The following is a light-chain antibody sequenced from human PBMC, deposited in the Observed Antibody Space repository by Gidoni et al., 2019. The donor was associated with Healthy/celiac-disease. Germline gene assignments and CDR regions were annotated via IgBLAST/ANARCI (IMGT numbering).Light chain of an antibody. CDR3: QAWDSSNVV. CDR2: QDS. J-gene: IGLJ2*01. CDR1: KLGDKN. V-gene: IGLV3-1*01. Sequence: SYELTQPPSVSVSPGQTASITCSGDKLGDKNACRYQQKPGQSPVLVIHQDSKRPPGIPERFSGSNSGNTATLAIRRTQAMDEADYYCQAWDSSNVVFGGGTKLTVL.